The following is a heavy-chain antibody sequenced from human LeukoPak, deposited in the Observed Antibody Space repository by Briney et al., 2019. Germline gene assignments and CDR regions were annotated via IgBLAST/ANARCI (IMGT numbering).Heavy chain of an antibody. J-gene: IGHJ4*02. CDR2: IYPSDSSV. CDR1: GYSFTSYY. V-gene: IGHV5-51*01. Sequence: GESLKISCQGSGYSFTSYYIAWLRQMPGKGLEWMGVIYPSDSSVTYSPSFQGQVTFSADKSISTAYLQWSSLKASDTAMYYCARGRGGYDSPLDYWGQGTLVTVSS. D-gene: IGHD5-12*01. CDR3: ARGRGGYDSPLDY.